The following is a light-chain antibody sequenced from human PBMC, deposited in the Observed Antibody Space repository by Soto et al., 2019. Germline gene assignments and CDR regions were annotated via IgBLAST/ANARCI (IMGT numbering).Light chain of an antibody. J-gene: IGKJ1*01. Sequence: DIQMTQSPSTLSASVGDRVTITCRASQSISSWLAWYQQKPGKAPKLLIYDASSLESGAPSRFSGGGSATEFTLTISRLQPDDFATYYCQHYNNYWTFGQGTRVEIK. CDR3: QHYNNYWT. V-gene: IGKV1-5*01. CDR2: DAS. CDR1: QSISSW.